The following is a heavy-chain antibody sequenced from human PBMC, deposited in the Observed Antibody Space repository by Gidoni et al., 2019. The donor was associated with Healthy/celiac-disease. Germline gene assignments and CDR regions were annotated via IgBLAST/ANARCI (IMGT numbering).Heavy chain of an antibody. D-gene: IGHD3-10*01. Sequence: EVQLLESGGGLVQPGGSLRLSCAASGFTFSRSAMSWVRQAPGKGLEWVSAISGSGGSTYYADSVKGRFTISRDNSKNTLYLQMNSLRAEDTAVYYCAKDRSRITMVRGVDDAFDIWGQGTMVTVSS. CDR3: AKDRSRITMVRGVDDAFDI. CDR2: ISGSGGST. CDR1: GFTFSRSA. J-gene: IGHJ3*02. V-gene: IGHV3-23*01.